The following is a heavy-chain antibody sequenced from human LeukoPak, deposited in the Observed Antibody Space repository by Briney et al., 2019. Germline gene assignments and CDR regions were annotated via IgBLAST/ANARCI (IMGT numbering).Heavy chain of an antibody. CDR1: GFTFSNSA. J-gene: IGHJ4*02. Sequence: PGGSLRLSCAASGFTFSNSALSWVRQAPGKGLEWASYISSSSSTIYYADSVKGRFTISRDNAKNSLYLQMNSLRAEDTAVYYCASEIPIVVVPAAIKDYWGQGTLVTVSS. CDR3: ASEIPIVVVPAAIKDY. CDR2: ISSSSSTI. D-gene: IGHD2-2*01. V-gene: IGHV3-48*01.